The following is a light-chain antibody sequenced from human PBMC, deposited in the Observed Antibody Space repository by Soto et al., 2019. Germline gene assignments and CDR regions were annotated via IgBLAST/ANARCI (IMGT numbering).Light chain of an antibody. CDR3: QQYGDSSWS. Sequence: DIVLTQSPVTLSLSPGERATLSCRASQSITSTYLAWYQQYPGQAPRLLIYGASSRATGIPDRFGGSGSGTDFTLTISRLEPEDFAVYYCQQYGDSSWSFGQGTKV. J-gene: IGKJ1*01. CDR2: GAS. CDR1: QSITSTY. V-gene: IGKV3-20*01.